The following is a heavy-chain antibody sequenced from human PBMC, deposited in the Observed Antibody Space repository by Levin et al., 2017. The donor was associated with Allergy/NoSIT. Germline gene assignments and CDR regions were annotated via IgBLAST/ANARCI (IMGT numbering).Heavy chain of an antibody. CDR1: GFTFSGSS. CDR2: IRGKAT. V-gene: IGHV3-73*01. D-gene: IGHD6-19*01. Sequence: GSLRLSCAASGFTFSGSSMHWVRQASGRGLEWVGRIRGKATSYAASVKGRFILSRDDSKNTAYLQMNSLRTEDTAVYYCPRLPEQWPVEGNGFDPWGQGTLVTVSS. CDR3: PRLPEQWPVEGNGFDP. J-gene: IGHJ5*02.